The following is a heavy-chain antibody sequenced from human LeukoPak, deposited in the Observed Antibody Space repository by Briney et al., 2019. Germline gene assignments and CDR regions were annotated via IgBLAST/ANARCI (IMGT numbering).Heavy chain of an antibody. J-gene: IGHJ4*02. V-gene: IGHV1-46*01. D-gene: IGHD4-17*01. Sequence: ASVKVSCKASGYTFTSYYMHWVRQAPGQGLEWMGIINPSGGSTSYAQKFQGRVAMTRDTSTSTVYMELSSLRSEDTAVYYCAREDYGDFLFDYWGQGTLVTVSS. CDR3: AREDYGDFLFDY. CDR1: GYTFTSYY. CDR2: INPSGGST.